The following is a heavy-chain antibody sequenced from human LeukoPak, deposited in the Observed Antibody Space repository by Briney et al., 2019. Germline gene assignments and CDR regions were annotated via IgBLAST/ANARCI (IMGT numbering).Heavy chain of an antibody. J-gene: IGHJ3*02. CDR1: GYTFTSYD. CDR2: MNPNSGNT. D-gene: IGHD3-22*01. Sequence: ASVKVSCKASGYTFTSYDINWVRQATGQGLEWMGWMNPNSGNTGYAQKFQGRVTMTRNTSISTAYMELSSLRSEDTAVYYCASARDSSGYYFHAFDIWGQGTMVTVSS. CDR3: ASARDSSGYYFHAFDI. V-gene: IGHV1-8*01.